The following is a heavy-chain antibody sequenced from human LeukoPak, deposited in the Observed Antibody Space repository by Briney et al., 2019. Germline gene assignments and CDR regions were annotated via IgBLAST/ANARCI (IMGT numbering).Heavy chain of an antibody. V-gene: IGHV1-18*01. CDR3: AGGTYYYDSSGYYGLNWFDP. D-gene: IGHD3-22*01. CDR1: GYTFTSYG. Sequence: ASVKVSCKASGYTFTSYGISWVRQVPGQGVEWMGWISAYNGNTNYAQKLQGRVTMTTDTSTSTAYMELRSLRSDDTAVYYCAGGTYYYDSSGYYGLNWFDPWGQGTLVTVSS. CDR2: ISAYNGNT. J-gene: IGHJ5*02.